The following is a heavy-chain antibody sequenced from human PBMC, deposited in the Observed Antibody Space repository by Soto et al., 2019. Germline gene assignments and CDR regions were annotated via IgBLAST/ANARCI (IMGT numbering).Heavy chain of an antibody. Sequence: SVKVSCKASGYTFTGYYMHWVRQAPGQGLEWMGWINPNSGGTNYAQKFQGWVTMTRDTSISTAYMELSRLRSDDTAVYYCAKCGYDSSGRLLRYFQHWGQGTLVTVSS. CDR3: AKCGYDSSGRLLRYFQH. CDR2: INPNSGGT. CDR1: GYTFTGYY. J-gene: IGHJ1*01. V-gene: IGHV1-2*04. D-gene: IGHD3-22*01.